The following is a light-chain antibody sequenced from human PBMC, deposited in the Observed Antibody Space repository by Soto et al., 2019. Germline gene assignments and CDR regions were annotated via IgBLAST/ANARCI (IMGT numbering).Light chain of an antibody. V-gene: IGKV1-33*01. CDR2: DAS. CDR3: HQYHNFPIT. Sequence: DIQMTQSPSSLSASVGYRVTISCQAIQHINKHLNWYQHKPGKAPQLLIFDASNLATGVPSRFSGSGSGTHFTFTISIVQPEDFATYYCHQYHNFPITFGQGTRLEIK. CDR1: QHINKH. J-gene: IGKJ5*01.